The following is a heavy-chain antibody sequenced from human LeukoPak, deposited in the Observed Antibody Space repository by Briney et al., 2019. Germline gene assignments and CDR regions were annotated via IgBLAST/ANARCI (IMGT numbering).Heavy chain of an antibody. J-gene: IGHJ4*02. V-gene: IGHV4-39*07. D-gene: IGHD1-26*01. CDR3: ARGFSPYSGTAGGLDF. Sequence: SSETLSLTCTVSGGSISSSNYYWGWIRQPPGKGLEWIGSIYYSGSTYYNPSLKSRVTISVDTSKNQFSLKLSFLTAADTAVYFCARGFSPYSGTAGGLDFWGQGTLVTVSS. CDR2: IYYSGST. CDR1: GGSISSSNYY.